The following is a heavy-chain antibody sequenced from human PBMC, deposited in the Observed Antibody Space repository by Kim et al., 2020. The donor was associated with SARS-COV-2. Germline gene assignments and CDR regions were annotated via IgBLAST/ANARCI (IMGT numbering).Heavy chain of an antibody. CDR1: GFTFSSYG. CDR2: ISYDGSNK. V-gene: IGHV3-30*18. D-gene: IGHD1-26*01. Sequence: GGSLRLSCAASGFTFSSYGMHWVRQAPGKGLEWVAVISYDGSNKYYADSVKGRFTISRDNSKNTLYLQMNSLRAEDTAVYYCAKARGGYNYLDYWGQGTLVTVSS. CDR3: AKARGGYNYLDY. J-gene: IGHJ4*02.